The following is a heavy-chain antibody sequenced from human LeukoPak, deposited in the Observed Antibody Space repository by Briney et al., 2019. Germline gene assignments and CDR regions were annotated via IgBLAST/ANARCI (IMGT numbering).Heavy chain of an antibody. CDR1: GYTFTSYD. CDR3: ARGRGGYKIRYYYGMDV. D-gene: IGHD5-24*01. J-gene: IGHJ6*02. CDR2: MNPNSGNT. V-gene: IGHV1-8*01. Sequence: VSVKLSCKASGYTFTSYDINWVRQATGQGLEWMGWMNPNSGNTGYAQKFQGRVTMTRNTSISTAYMELSSLRSEDTAVYYCARGRGGYKIRYYYGMDVWGQGTTVTVSS.